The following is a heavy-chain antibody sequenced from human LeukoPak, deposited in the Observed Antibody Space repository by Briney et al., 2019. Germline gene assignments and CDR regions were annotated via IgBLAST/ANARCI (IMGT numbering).Heavy chain of an antibody. Sequence: GGSLRLSCAASGFTFSTWWMHWVRQAPGKGLVWVSRITSDGSGTIYADSVKGRFTISRDNAKNTMYLQMNSLKADDTAVYYCIREGFMDWGQGTLVTVSS. CDR2: ITSDGSGT. CDR1: GFTFSTWW. V-gene: IGHV3-74*01. J-gene: IGHJ4*02. CDR3: IREGFMD.